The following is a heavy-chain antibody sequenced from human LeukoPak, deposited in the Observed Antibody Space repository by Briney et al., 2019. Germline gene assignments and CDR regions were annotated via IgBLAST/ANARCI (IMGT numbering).Heavy chain of an antibody. V-gene: IGHV3-23*01. CDR2: ISDSGGNT. Sequence: GGSLRLSCAASLFTCIIYAMRWVRQTPGKGLEWVSVISDSGGNTYYAHSLRGGFTLSRDKSKNTLSLHMKTLRDEGTRLYHFAKDTKWFGGGFDYWGQGALVTVSS. CDR1: LFTCIIYA. D-gene: IGHD3-10*01. J-gene: IGHJ4*02. CDR3: AKDTKWFGGGFDY.